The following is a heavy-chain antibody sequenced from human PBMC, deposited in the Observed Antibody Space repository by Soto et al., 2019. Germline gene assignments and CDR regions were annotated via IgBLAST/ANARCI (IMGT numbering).Heavy chain of an antibody. D-gene: IGHD2-2*01. Sequence: SETLSLTCTVSGGSIKNSSYSWGWIRQPPGKGLEWIGTFYYSGSTYYNPSLKSRVTISVDTSKNQFSLKLSSVTAADTAVYYCARLHGYCISTSCYGYYAMDVWGQGTTVTVSS. J-gene: IGHJ6*02. V-gene: IGHV4-39*01. CDR1: GGSIKNSSYS. CDR3: ARLHGYCISTSCYGYYAMDV. CDR2: FYYSGST.